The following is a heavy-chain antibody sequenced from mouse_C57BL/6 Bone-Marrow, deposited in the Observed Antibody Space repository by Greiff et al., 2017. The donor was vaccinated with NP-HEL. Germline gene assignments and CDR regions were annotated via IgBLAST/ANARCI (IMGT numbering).Heavy chain of an antibody. J-gene: IGHJ3*01. CDR2: ISSGSSTI. Sequence: EVQLVESGGGLVKPGGSLKLSCAASGFTFSDYGMHWVRQAPEKGLEWVAYISSGSSTIYYADTVKGRFTISRDNAKNTLFLQMTSLRSEDTAMYYCARPLYYSNYVAWFAYWGQGTLVTVSA. V-gene: IGHV5-17*01. CDR3: ARPLYYSNYVAWFAY. D-gene: IGHD2-5*01. CDR1: GFTFSDYG.